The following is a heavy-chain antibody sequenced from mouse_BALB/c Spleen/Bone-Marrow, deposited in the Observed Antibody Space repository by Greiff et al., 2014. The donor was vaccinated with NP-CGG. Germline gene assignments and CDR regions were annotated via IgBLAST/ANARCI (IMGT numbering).Heavy chain of an antibody. CDR1: GYTFTSYY. J-gene: IGHJ4*01. V-gene: IGHV1S81*02. Sequence: VQLQQSGAELVKPGASVKLSCKASGYTFTSYYMYWVKQRPGQGLEWIGEINPNNDGTNFNEKFKSKATLTVDKSSSTAYMQLSSLTSEDSAVYYCARAAYDLYAMDYWGQGTSVTVSS. CDR2: INPNNDGT. D-gene: IGHD2-3*01. CDR3: ARAAYDLYAMDY.